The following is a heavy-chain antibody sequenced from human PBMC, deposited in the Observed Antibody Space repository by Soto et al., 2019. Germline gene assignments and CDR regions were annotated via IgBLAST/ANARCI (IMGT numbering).Heavy chain of an antibody. D-gene: IGHD3-22*01. V-gene: IGHV5-51*01. J-gene: IGHJ6*02. Sequence: PGESLKISCKGSGYSFTSYRIGWVRQMPGKGLEWMGIIYPGDSDTRYSPSFQGQVTISADKSISTAYLQWSSLKASDTAMYYCASSYYYDSSGYGMDVWGQGATVTVSS. CDR3: ASSYYYDSSGYGMDV. CDR2: IYPGDSDT. CDR1: GYSFTSYR.